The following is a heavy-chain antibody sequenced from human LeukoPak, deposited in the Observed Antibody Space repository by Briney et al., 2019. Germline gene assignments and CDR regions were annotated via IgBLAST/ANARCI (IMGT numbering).Heavy chain of an antibody. V-gene: IGHV3-74*01. J-gene: IGHJ3*02. D-gene: IGHD3-10*01. CDR3: ARGFPEFDGEGAFDI. CDR1: GSTFSRHW. Sequence: GGSLRLSCGGSGSTFSRHWIHWVRHAPGKGRVGVSRIIADGSSTSYADSVKGRFTISRDNAKNTVYLQMNSLRAEDTAVYYCARGFPEFDGEGAFDIWGQGTMVTVSP. CDR2: IIADGSST.